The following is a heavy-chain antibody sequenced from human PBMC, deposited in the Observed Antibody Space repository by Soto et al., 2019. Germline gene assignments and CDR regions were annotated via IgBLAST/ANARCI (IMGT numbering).Heavy chain of an antibody. Sequence: EVQLLESGGGLVQPGGSLRLSCAASGFTFNNYVMSWVRQAPGKGLEWLSGISGSGDRTYYADSVKGHFTISIDNSKNTLYLQMNSLKAEDTAIYYCAKVIVVVSYDAFHIWGQGTMVTVSS. CDR3: AKVIVVVSYDAFHI. J-gene: IGHJ3*02. D-gene: IGHD2-21*01. V-gene: IGHV3-23*01. CDR1: GFTFNNYV. CDR2: ISGSGDRT.